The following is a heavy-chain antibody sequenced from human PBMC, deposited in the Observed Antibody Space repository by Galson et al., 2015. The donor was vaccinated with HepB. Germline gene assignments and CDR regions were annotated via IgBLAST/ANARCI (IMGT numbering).Heavy chain of an antibody. V-gene: IGHV3-33*01. CDR3: ARAQGTMPLDY. J-gene: IGHJ4*02. CDR2: IWYDGSNK. Sequence: SLRLSCAASGFTFSSYGMHWVRQAPGKGLEWVAVIWYDGSNKYYADSVKGRFTISRDNSKNTLYLQMNSLRAEDTAVYYCARAQGTMPLDYWGQGTLVTVSS. CDR1: GFTFSSYG. D-gene: IGHD3-3*01.